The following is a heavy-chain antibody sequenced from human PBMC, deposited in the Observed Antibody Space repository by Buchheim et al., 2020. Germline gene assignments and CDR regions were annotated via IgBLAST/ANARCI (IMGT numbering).Heavy chain of an antibody. J-gene: IGHJ4*02. V-gene: IGHV3-7*01. CDR2: IKQDGSEK. CDR1: GFTLSSYW. Sequence: EVQLVESGGGLVQPGGSLRLSCAASGFTLSSYWMSWVRQAPGKGLEWVANIKQDGSEKYYVDSVKGRFTIFRDNAKNSLYLQMNSLRAEDTAVYYCARSGEYWAARPYYFDYWGQGTL. D-gene: IGHD2-2*02. CDR3: ARSGEYWAARPYYFDY.